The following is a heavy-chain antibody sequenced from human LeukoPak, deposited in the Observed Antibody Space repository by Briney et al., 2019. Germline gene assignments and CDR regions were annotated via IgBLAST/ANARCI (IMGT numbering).Heavy chain of an antibody. CDR3: ARATLGVTAFPKLNWFDP. D-gene: IGHD3-10*01. Sequence: SETLSLTCTVSGVSITTYYWSWIRQPPGKGLEWIGYIYYTGSTNYNPSLKSRVTISADTSKNEFSLRLTPVTAADTAVYYCARATLGVTAFPKLNWFDPWGQGTLVTVSS. CDR1: GVSITTYY. CDR2: IYYTGST. J-gene: IGHJ5*02. V-gene: IGHV4-59*12.